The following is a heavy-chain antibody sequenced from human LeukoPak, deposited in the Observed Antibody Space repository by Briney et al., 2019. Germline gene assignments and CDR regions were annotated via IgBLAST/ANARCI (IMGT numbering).Heavy chain of an antibody. Sequence: SSETLSLTCTVSGGSISSGSYYWSWIRQPAGKGLEWIGRIYTSGSTNYNPSLKSRVTMSVDTSKNQFSLKLSSVTAADTAVYYCARELSTVTKEYYFDYWGQGTLVTVSS. CDR3: ARELSTVTKEYYFDY. V-gene: IGHV4-61*02. CDR1: GGSISSGSYY. D-gene: IGHD4-17*01. J-gene: IGHJ4*02. CDR2: IYTSGST.